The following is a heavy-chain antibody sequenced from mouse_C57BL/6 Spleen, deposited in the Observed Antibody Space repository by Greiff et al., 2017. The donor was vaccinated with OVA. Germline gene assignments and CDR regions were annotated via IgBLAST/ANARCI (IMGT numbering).Heavy chain of an antibody. V-gene: IGHV1-39*01. CDR3: ARSYYGSSPYYAMDY. J-gene: IGHJ4*01. Sequence: EVQGVESGPELVKPGASVKISCKASGYSFTDYNMNWVKQSNGKSLEWIGVINPNYGTTSYNQKFKGKATLTVDQSSSTAYMQLNSLTSEDSAVYYCARSYYGSSPYYAMDYWGQGTSGTVSS. D-gene: IGHD1-1*01. CDR1: GYSFTDYN. CDR2: INPNYGTT.